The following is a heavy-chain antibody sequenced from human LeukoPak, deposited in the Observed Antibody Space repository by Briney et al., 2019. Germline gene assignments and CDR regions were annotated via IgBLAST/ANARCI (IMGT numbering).Heavy chain of an antibody. V-gene: IGHV4-4*02. Sequence: SETLSLTCAVSGGSISSSNWWSWDRQPPGKGLEWIGEIYHSGSTNYNPSLKSRVTISVDKSKNQFSLKLSSVTAADTAVYYCARGPPTDYYDSSGFYYVFDYWGQGTLVTVSS. CDR1: GGSISSSNW. J-gene: IGHJ4*02. CDR2: IYHSGST. CDR3: ARGPPTDYYDSSGFYYVFDY. D-gene: IGHD3-22*01.